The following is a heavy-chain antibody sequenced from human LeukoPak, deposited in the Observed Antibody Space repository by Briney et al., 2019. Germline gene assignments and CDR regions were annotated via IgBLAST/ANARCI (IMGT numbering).Heavy chain of an antibody. CDR3: ARVLKFPAAFDI. Sequence: ASVKVSCKASGYTFTSYYMHWVRQAPGQGLEWMGIINPSGGSTSYAQKFQGRVTMTRDTSTSTVYMELSSLRSDDTAVYYCARVLKFPAAFDIWGQGTMVTVSS. CDR2: INPSGGST. J-gene: IGHJ3*02. V-gene: IGHV1-46*01. CDR1: GYTFTSYY.